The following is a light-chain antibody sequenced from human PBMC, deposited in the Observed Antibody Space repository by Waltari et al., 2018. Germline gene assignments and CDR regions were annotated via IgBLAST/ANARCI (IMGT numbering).Light chain of an antibody. J-gene: IGLJ3*02. CDR3: CSYAGSHTWV. Sequence: QSALTQPRSVSGSPGQSVTLPRTGTSTDVGGYNDVSWYQHPPGKAPNLMISDVSKRPSGVPDRFSGSKSDNTASLTISGLQAEDEADYYCCSYAGSHTWVFGGGTKLTVL. V-gene: IGLV2-11*01. CDR1: STDVGGYND. CDR2: DVS.